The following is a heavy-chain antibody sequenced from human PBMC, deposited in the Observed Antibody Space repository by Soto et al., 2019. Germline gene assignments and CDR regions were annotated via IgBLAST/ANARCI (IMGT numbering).Heavy chain of an antibody. CDR1: GFTFSSYW. J-gene: IGHJ4*02. Sequence: GGSLRLSCAASGFTFSSYWMHWVRQAPGKGLVWVSRINSDGSSTSYADSVKGRFTISRDNAKNTLYLQMNSLRAEDTAVYYCAGGGVGRYCSSTNCYTWVFDYWGQGTLVTVSS. CDR3: AGGGVGRYCSSTNCYTWVFDY. CDR2: INSDGSST. D-gene: IGHD2-2*02. V-gene: IGHV3-74*01.